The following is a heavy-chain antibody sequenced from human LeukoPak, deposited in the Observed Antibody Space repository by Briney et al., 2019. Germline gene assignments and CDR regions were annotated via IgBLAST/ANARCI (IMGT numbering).Heavy chain of an antibody. CDR1: GFTFSSYG. CDR2: IRYDGSNK. CDR3: ARGKYGSGSYLLAY. V-gene: IGHV3-30*02. Sequence: PGGSLRLSCAASGFTFSSYGMHWVRQAPGKGLEWVAFIRYDGSNKYYADSVKGRFTISRDNAKNSLYLQMNSLRAEDTAVYYCARGKYGSGSYLLAYWGQGTLVTVSS. D-gene: IGHD3-10*01. J-gene: IGHJ4*02.